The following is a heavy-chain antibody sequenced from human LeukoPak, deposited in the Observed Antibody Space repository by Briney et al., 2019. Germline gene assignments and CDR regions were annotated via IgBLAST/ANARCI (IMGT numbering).Heavy chain of an antibody. D-gene: IGHD5-12*01. CDR2: INHSGST. Sequence: PSETLSLTCAVYGGSFSGYYWSWIRQPPGKGLEWIGEINHSGSTNYNPSLKSRVTISVDTSKNQFSLKLSSVTAADTAVYYCARGPRRGYSGYGPSPFDYWGQGTLVTVSS. CDR3: ARGPRRGYSGYGPSPFDY. CDR1: GGSFSGYY. J-gene: IGHJ4*02. V-gene: IGHV4-34*01.